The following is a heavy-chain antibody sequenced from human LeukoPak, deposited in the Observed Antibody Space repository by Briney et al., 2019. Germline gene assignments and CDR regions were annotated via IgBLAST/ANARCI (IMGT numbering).Heavy chain of an antibody. Sequence: ASVNVSCKASGYTFTSYGISWVRQAPGQGLEWMGWISAYNGNTNYAQKFQGRVTITADESTSTAYMELSSLRSEDTAVYYCARYYYDSSGATADYYFDYWGQGTLVTVSS. V-gene: IGHV1-18*01. CDR2: ISAYNGNT. D-gene: IGHD3-22*01. CDR1: GYTFTSYG. CDR3: ARYYYDSSGATADYYFDY. J-gene: IGHJ4*02.